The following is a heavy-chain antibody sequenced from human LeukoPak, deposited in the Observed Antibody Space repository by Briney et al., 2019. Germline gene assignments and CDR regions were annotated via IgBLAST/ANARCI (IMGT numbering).Heavy chain of an antibody. CDR2: IYSGGST. CDR3: AREITMVRGVPMYYFDY. CDR1: GFTVSSNY. D-gene: IGHD3-10*01. Sequence: GGSLRLSCAASGFTVSSNYMSWVRQAPGKRLEWVSVIYSGGSTHYTDSVRGRFTISRDNSKNTLYLQMNSLRVDDTAMYYCAREITMVRGVPMYYFDYWGQGTLVTVSS. V-gene: IGHV3-66*02. J-gene: IGHJ4*02.